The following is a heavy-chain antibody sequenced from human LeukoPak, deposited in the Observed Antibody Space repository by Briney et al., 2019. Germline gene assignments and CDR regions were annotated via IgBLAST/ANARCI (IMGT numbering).Heavy chain of an antibody. D-gene: IGHD3-22*01. Sequence: AGSLRLSCDASGLNLRNAWMSWVRQTPGKGLEWVGRIQSKIDGGATDYAAPVIGRFIISRDDSSNTLYLQMNSLKTEDTAVYYCARTVYYFDSSAPDASDLWGQGTMVTVSS. CDR3: ARTVYYFDSSAPDASDL. V-gene: IGHV3-15*01. CDR1: GLNLRNAW. CDR2: IQSKIDGGAT. J-gene: IGHJ3*01.